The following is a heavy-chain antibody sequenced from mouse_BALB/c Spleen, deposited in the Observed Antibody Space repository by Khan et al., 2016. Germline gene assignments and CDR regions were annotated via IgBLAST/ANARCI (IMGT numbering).Heavy chain of an antibody. Sequence: QVQLQQSGPGLVQPSQSLSITCTVSGFSLTSYGVHWVRQSPGKGLEWLGVIWSGGSTDYNAAFISRLSISKDNSKSQVFFKMNSLQANDTAIYYCAREEAIYYCNYGSMDYWGQGTSVTVSS. V-gene: IGHV2-2*02. D-gene: IGHD2-1*01. CDR2: IWSGGST. CDR1: GFSLTSYG. CDR3: AREEAIYYCNYGSMDY. J-gene: IGHJ4*01.